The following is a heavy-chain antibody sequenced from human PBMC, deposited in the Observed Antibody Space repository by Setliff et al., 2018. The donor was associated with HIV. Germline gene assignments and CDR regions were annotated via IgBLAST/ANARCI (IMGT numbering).Heavy chain of an antibody. CDR3: ARGYAYDILTGYYSPPDAFDI. CDR1: GYTFTSYG. V-gene: IGHV1-18*01. J-gene: IGHJ3*02. Sequence: ASVKVSCKASGYTFTSYGISWVRQAPGQGLEWMGWISAYNGNTNYAQKLQGRVTMTTDTSTSTAYMELTSLRSDDTAVYYCARGYAYDILTGYYSPPDAFDIWGQGTMVTVSS. CDR2: ISAYNGNT. D-gene: IGHD3-9*01.